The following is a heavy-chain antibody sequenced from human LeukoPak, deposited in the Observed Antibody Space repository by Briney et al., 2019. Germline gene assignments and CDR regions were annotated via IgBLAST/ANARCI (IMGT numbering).Heavy chain of an antibody. CDR2: IRYDGSNK. CDR1: GFTFSRYD. D-gene: IGHD7-27*01. Sequence: GWALSLSCAACGFTFSRYDIHWVRPPPGRGLEWVAFIRYDGSNKHYADSVKGRFTISSDNAKNTLNLQMNSLRAEDTAVYLCANLGMGIDYWGQGTLVTVST. V-gene: IGHV3-30*02. CDR3: ANLGMGIDY. J-gene: IGHJ4*02.